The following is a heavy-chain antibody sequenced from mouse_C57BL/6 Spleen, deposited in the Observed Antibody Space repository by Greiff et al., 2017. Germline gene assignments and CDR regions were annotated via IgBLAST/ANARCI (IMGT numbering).Heavy chain of an antibody. J-gene: IGHJ2*01. D-gene: IGHD1-1*01. V-gene: IGHV14-2*01. CDR2: IDPEDGAT. Sequence: VQLKQSGAELVKPGASVKLSCTASGFNIKDYYMHWVKQRTEQGLEWIGRIDPEDGATKYAPKFQGKATITADTSSNTAYLQLSSLTSEDTAVYDCARGYGSSSFDYWGQGTTLTVSS. CDR3: ARGYGSSSFDY. CDR1: GFNIKDYY.